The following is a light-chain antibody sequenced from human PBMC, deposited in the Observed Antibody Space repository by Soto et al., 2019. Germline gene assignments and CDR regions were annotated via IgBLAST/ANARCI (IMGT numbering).Light chain of an antibody. CDR2: RNN. V-gene: IGLV1-47*01. CDR3: AAWDDGLSGPWV. Sequence: QSVLTQPPSASGTPGQRVSISCSGGGSNIERNSVYWYQQIPGTAPKLLIYRNNQRPSGVPDRFSGSKSGTSASLDISGLRSEHEADYYCAAWDDGLSGPWVFGGGTKLTVL. J-gene: IGLJ3*02. CDR1: GSNIERNS.